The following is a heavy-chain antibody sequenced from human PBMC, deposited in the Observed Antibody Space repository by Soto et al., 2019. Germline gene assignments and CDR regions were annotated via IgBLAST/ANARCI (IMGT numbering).Heavy chain of an antibody. CDR3: AREGGVYGGNSYYFDY. CDR1: GDSVSSNSAA. D-gene: IGHD4-17*01. CDR2: TYYRSKWYN. V-gene: IGHV6-1*01. J-gene: IGHJ4*02. Sequence: KQSQTLSLTCAISGDSVSSNSAAWNWIRQSPSRGLEWLGRTYYRSKWYNDYEVSVKSRITINPDTSKNQFSLQLHSVTPDVTAVYYCAREGGVYGGNSYYFDYWGQGTLVTVSS.